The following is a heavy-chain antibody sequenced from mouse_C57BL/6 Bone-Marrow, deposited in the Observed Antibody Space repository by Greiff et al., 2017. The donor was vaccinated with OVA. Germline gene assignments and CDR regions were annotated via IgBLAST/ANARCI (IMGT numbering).Heavy chain of an antibody. D-gene: IGHD1-1*01. V-gene: IGHV1-55*01. J-gene: IGHJ4*01. CDR3: LYYGSSYAMDY. Sequence: QVQLQQSGAELVKPGASVKMSCKASGYTFTSYWITWVKQRPGQGLEWIGDIYPGSGSTNYNEKFKSKATLTVDTSSSTAYMQLSSLTSEDSAVYYCLYYGSSYAMDYWGQGTSVTVSS. CDR1: GYTFTSYW. CDR2: IYPGSGST.